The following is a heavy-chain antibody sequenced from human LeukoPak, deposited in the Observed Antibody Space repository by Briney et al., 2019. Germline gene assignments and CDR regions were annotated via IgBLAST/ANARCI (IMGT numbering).Heavy chain of an antibody. CDR3: TTDPSGSYCSSTSCPYYYYYYGMDV. CDR1: GFTFSNYW. V-gene: IGHV3-15*01. CDR2: IKSKTDGGTT. J-gene: IGHJ6*02. D-gene: IGHD2-2*01. Sequence: GGSLRLSCAASGFTFSNYWMSWVRQAPGKGLEWVGRIKSKTDGGTTDYAAPVKGRFTISRDDSKNTLYLQMNSLKTEDTAVYYCTTDPSGSYCSSTSCPYYYYYYGMDVWGQGTTVTVSS.